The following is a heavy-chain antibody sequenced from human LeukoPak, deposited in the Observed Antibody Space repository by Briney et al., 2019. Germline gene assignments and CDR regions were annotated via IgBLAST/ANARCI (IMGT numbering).Heavy chain of an antibody. CDR3: ARGRLSDAFDI. Sequence: SETLSLTCTVYGGSFSGYYWSWIRQPPGKGLEWIGEISHSGSTNYNPSLKSRVTISVDTSKNQFSLKLSSVTAADTAVYYCARGRLSDAFDIWGQGTMVTVSS. CDR1: GGSFSGYY. J-gene: IGHJ3*02. V-gene: IGHV4-34*01. CDR2: ISHSGST. D-gene: IGHD6-25*01.